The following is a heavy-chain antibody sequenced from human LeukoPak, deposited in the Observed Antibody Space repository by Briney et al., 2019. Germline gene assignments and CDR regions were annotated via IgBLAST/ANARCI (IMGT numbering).Heavy chain of an antibody. Sequence: ASETLSLTCTVSGGSISSGGYYWSWIRQHPGKGLEWIGYIYYSGSTNYNPSLKSRVTISVDTSKNQFSLKLSSVTAADTAVYYCARLGGGDEPPFDYWGQGTLVTVSS. J-gene: IGHJ4*02. V-gene: IGHV4-61*08. CDR3: ARLGGGDEPPFDY. CDR2: IYYSGST. D-gene: IGHD2-21*02. CDR1: GGSISSGGYY.